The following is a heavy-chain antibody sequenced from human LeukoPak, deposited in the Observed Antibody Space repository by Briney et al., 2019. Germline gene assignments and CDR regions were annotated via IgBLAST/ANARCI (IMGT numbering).Heavy chain of an antibody. V-gene: IGHV3-9*01. CDR2: ISWNSGSI. D-gene: IGHD6-13*01. Sequence: GGSLRLSCAASGFTFDDYTMHWVRQAPGKGLEWVSGISWNSGSIGYADSVKGRFTISRDNAKNTLYLQMNSLRAEDTAVYYCAKDSKQQLGLYYFDYWGQGTLVTVSS. J-gene: IGHJ4*02. CDR3: AKDSKQQLGLYYFDY. CDR1: GFTFDDYT.